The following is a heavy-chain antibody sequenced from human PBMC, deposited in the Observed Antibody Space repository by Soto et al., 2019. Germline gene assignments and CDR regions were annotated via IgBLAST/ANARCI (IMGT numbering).Heavy chain of an antibody. CDR2: IKQDGSEK. Sequence: GGSLRLSCAASGFTFSSYWMSWVRQAPGKGLEWVANIKQDGSEKYYVDSVKGRFTISRDNAKNSLYLQMNSLRAEDTAVYYCARPADHQWLDFDYWGQGTLVTVSS. CDR1: GFTFSSYW. J-gene: IGHJ4*02. CDR3: ARPADHQWLDFDY. V-gene: IGHV3-7*05. D-gene: IGHD6-19*01.